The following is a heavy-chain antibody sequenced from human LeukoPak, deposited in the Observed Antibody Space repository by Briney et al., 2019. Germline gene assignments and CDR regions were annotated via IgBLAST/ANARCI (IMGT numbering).Heavy chain of an antibody. D-gene: IGHD2-2*01. V-gene: IGHV3-23*01. CDR1: GFTFSSYA. Sequence: GGSLRVSCAASGFTFSSYAMSGVRQAPGKGREWDSAISGSGGSTYYAGSVKGRYTISRDNSKNTLYVQMNSLRAEDMAVYYCAKSRVVPAASSLFDYWGQGTLVTVSS. CDR3: AKSRVVPAASSLFDY. CDR2: ISGSGGST. J-gene: IGHJ4*02.